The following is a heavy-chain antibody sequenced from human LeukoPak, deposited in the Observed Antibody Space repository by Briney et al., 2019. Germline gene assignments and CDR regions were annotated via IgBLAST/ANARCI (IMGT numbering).Heavy chain of an antibody. D-gene: IGHD3-10*01. J-gene: IGHJ4*02. CDR2: IRYDGSNK. Sequence: GGSLRLSCAASGFTFSSYGMHWVRQAPGKGLEWVAFIRYDGSNKYYADSVKGRFTISRDNSKNTLYLQMNSLRAEDTAVYYCARGNYYYGSGSSPLDYWGQGTLVTVSS. V-gene: IGHV3-30*02. CDR3: ARGNYYYGSGSSPLDY. CDR1: GFTFSSYG.